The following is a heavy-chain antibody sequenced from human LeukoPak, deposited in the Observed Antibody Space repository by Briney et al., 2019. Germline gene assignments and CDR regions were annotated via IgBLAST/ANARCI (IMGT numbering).Heavy chain of an antibody. V-gene: IGHV1-2*02. CDR3: ARGGAAAAHNWFDP. J-gene: IGHJ5*02. D-gene: IGHD6-13*01. Sequence: ASVKVSCKASGYSVTGYYMHWVRQAPGQGLEWVGWINPNSGGTNYAQKLQGRVTMTTDTSTSTAYMELRSLRSDDTAVYYCARGGAAAAHNWFDPWGQGTLVTVSS. CDR2: INPNSGGT. CDR1: GYSVTGYY.